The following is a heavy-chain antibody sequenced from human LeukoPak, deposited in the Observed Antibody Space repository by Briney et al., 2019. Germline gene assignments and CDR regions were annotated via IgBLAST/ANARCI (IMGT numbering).Heavy chain of an antibody. J-gene: IGHJ4*02. CDR2: ISWNSGSI. D-gene: IGHD6-19*01. CDR1: GFTFDDYA. V-gene: IGHV3-9*03. Sequence: GGSLRLSCAASGFTFDDYAMHWVRQAPGKGLEWVSGISWNSGSIGYADSVKGRFTISRDNAKNSLYLQMNSLRAEDMALYYCTKGVAGYYFDYWGQGTLVTVS. CDR3: TKGVAGYYFDY.